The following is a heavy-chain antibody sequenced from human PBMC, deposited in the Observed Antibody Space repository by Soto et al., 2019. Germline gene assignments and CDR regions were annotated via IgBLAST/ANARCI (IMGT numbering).Heavy chain of an antibody. CDR1: GYSFTSTS. Sequence: QVQLVQSGAEVKKPGASVRISCRASGYSFTSTSVHWVRQAPGQGPEWMGIINPAGGTTYYAQKFQGRLTITSDTSTDTVFMDLNDLTSEDTAVYFCALKVVTYYDNWGQGTLLTVSS. V-gene: IGHV1-46*01. CDR3: ALKVVTYYDN. D-gene: IGHD2-21*02. J-gene: IGHJ4*02. CDR2: INPAGGTT.